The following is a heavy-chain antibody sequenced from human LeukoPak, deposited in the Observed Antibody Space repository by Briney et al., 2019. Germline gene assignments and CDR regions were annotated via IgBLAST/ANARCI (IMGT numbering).Heavy chain of an antibody. J-gene: IGHJ4*02. CDR2: IYSGGST. CDR1: GFTVSSNY. V-gene: IGHV3-53*01. Sequence: PGGSLRLSCAAPGFTVSSNYMSWVRQAPGKGLEWASVIYSGGSTYYADSVKGRFTISRDNSKNTLYLQMNSLRAEDTAVYYCARAYYYDSSGYYPFDYWGQGTLVTVSS. CDR3: ARAYYYDSSGYYPFDY. D-gene: IGHD3-22*01.